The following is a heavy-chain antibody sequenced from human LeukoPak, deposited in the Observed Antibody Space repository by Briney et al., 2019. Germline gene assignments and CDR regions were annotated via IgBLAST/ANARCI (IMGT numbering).Heavy chain of an antibody. CDR3: ARVFWDCSGGSCLIVFDY. CDR2: ISAYNGNT. V-gene: IGHV1-18*01. Sequence: ASVKVSCKASGYTFTSYGISWVRQAPGQGLEWMGWISAYNGNTNYAQKLQGRVTMTTDTSTSTAYMELRSLRSDDTAVYYCARVFWDCSGGSCLIVFDYWGQGTLVTVSS. J-gene: IGHJ4*02. D-gene: IGHD2-15*01. CDR1: GYTFTSYG.